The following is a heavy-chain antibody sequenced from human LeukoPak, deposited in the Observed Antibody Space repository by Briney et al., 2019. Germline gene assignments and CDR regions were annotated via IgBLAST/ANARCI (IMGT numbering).Heavy chain of an antibody. CDR3: ARGGLGYCSGGSCPSNWFDP. V-gene: IGHV1-18*01. Sequence: ASVKVSCKASGYTFTSYGITWVRQAPGQGLEWVGWISPYNDNTNYAQKFQGRVTMTTDTSTTTAYMDLRSLRSDDTAVYYCARGGLGYCSGGSCPSNWFDPWGQGTLVTVSS. J-gene: IGHJ5*02. D-gene: IGHD2-15*01. CDR2: ISPYNDNT. CDR1: GYTFTSYG.